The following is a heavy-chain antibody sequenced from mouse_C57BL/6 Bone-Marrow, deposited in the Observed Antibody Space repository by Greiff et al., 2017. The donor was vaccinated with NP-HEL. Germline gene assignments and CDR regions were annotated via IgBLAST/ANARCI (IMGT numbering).Heavy chain of an antibody. Sequence: EVQLQQSGPELVKPGASVKISCKASGYTFTDYYMNWVKQSHGKSLEWIGDINPNNGGTSYNQKFKGKATLTVDKSSSTAYMELRSLTSEDSAVYYCARRPDGYSAWFAYWGQGTLVTVSA. D-gene: IGHD2-3*01. CDR3: ARRPDGYSAWFAY. CDR2: INPNNGGT. J-gene: IGHJ3*01. CDR1: GYTFTDYY. V-gene: IGHV1-26*01.